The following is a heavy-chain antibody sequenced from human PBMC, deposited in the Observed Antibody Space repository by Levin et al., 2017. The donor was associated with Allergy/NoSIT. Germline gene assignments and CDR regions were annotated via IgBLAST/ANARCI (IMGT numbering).Heavy chain of an antibody. CDR1: GFSFSTTW. CDR3: ARDWYYTTDY. J-gene: IGHJ4*02. CDR2: ITADGSSP. V-gene: IGHV3-74*01. Sequence: QAGGSLRLSCTASGFSFSTTWMHWVRQAPGKGLVWVSRITADGSSPIYADSVKGRFTISRDNAKNTLFLQMNSLRAEDSAVYYCARDWYYTTDYWGQGTLVTVSS. D-gene: IGHD3-3*01.